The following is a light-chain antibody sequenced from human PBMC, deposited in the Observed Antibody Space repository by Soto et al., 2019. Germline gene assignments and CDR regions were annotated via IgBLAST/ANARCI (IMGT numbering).Light chain of an antibody. V-gene: IGKV1-5*01. J-gene: IGKJ1*01. CDR1: QSLDNF. CDR2: DVS. CDR3: QQYNRYWT. Sequence: IQMTQSPSTLSASIGDRVTITCRASQSLDNFLAWYQQKPGKAPKLLIYDVSSLESGVPSRFSGSGSETEFTLTISSLFPDDFATYYCQQYNRYWTFGQGTKVDI.